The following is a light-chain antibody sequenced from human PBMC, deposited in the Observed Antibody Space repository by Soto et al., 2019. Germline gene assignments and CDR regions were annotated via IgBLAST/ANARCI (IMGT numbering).Light chain of an antibody. Sequence: EIVLTQSPGTLSLSPGERATLSCRASQSVSYYLAWHQQKPGQPPRLLIYDASSRATGIPARFSGSGSGTDFTLTISSLEPEDFAVYYCQQRSSWPLTFGGGTRVEIK. CDR3: QQRSSWPLT. CDR2: DAS. CDR1: QSVSYY. V-gene: IGKV3-11*01. J-gene: IGKJ4*01.